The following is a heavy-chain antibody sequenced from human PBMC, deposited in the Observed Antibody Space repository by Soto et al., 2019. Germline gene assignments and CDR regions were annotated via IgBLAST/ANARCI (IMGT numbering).Heavy chain of an antibody. CDR2: VSFTNSRT. CDR1: GFTFTDYA. D-gene: IGHD2-2*01. Sequence: PGGSLRLSCAASGFTFTDYAMSWVRQTPGTGLEWVSTVSFTNSRTHYADSVKGRFTISRDNSENTLFLQMDSLRAEDTAVYYCARDRSVVVPAANWGQGTLVTVSS. CDR3: ARDRSVVVPAAN. J-gene: IGHJ4*02. V-gene: IGHV3-23*01.